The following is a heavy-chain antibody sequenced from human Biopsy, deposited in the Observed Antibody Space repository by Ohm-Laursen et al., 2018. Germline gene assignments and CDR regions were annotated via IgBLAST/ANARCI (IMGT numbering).Heavy chain of an antibody. CDR2: ISYNERT. CDR3: VREPKTGTAEAWYFDL. D-gene: IGHD3-9*01. Sequence: PSETLSLTCSVSGASVKTSGYFWAWIRQRPGKGLEWIGYISYNERTHYNPSLTSRLAISFDTSNNRISLQLRSVSVADTAVYYCVREPKTGTAEAWYFDLWGRDSPVTVPS. V-gene: IGHV4-31*03. J-gene: IGHJ2*01. CDR1: GASVKTSGYF.